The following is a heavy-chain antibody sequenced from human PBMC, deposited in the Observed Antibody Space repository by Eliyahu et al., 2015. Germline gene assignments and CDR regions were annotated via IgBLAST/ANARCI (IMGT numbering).Heavy chain of an antibody. V-gene: IGHV1-2*02. J-gene: IGHJ4*02. Sequence: QVQVVQSGAEVKKPGASVKVSCKASGYTFTDYYIHWVRQAPGQGLEWVGWMNPDNGDTNYAQKFQGRVSMTSDSSIRTAYMELSRLTSDDTAIYFCARDYLRGEHTYTYGYAEYWGQGSLVTVSS. CDR2: MNPDNGDT. CDR3: ARDYLRGEHTYTYGYAEY. CDR1: GYTFTDYY. D-gene: IGHD5-18*01.